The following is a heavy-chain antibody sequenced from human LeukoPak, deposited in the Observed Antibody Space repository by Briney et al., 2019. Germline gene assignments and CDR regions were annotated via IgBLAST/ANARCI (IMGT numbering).Heavy chain of an antibody. V-gene: IGHV3-33*08. CDR1: GFTFSSYG. Sequence: GGSLRLSCAAPGFTFSSYGMHWVRQAPGKGLEWVAVIWYDGSNKYYADSVKGRFTISRDNSKNTLYLQMNSLRAEDTAVYYCARDMPPLAAGTHYYGMDVWGQGTMVTVSS. CDR3: ARDMPPLAAGTHYYGMDV. CDR2: IWYDGSNK. J-gene: IGHJ6*02. D-gene: IGHD6-13*01.